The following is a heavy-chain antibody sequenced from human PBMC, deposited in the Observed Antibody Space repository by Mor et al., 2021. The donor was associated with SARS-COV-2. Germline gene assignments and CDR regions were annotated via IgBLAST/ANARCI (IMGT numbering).Heavy chain of an antibody. J-gene: IGHJ4*02. D-gene: IGHD1-26*01. CDR3: GRVFAVCGSVGALAY. Sequence: LEWVVAISYDGSYKPYADSVKGRFTMSRDNSKNTLYLEMNSLRPEDTAVYNCGRVFAVCGSVGALAYWAQ. CDR2: ISYDGSYK. V-gene: IGHV3-30-3*01.